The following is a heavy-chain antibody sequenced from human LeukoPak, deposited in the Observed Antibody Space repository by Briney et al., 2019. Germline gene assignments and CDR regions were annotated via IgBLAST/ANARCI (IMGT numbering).Heavy chain of an antibody. CDR2: FDPEDGET. CDR3: ATHNDILLYFDY. CDR1: GYTLTELS. D-gene: IGHD3-9*01. Sequence: ASVKVSCKVSGYTLTELSMHWVRQAPGKGLEWMGGFDPEDGETIYAQKFQGRVTMTEDTSTDTAYMELSSLRSADTAVYYCATHNDILLYFDYWGQGTLVTVSS. V-gene: IGHV1-24*01. J-gene: IGHJ4*02.